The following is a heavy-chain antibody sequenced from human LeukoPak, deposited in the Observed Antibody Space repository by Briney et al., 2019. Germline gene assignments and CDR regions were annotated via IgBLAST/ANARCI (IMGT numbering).Heavy chain of an antibody. CDR3: ARAGPFGPYYYYMDV. CDR2: IIPIFGTA. Sequence: ASVKVSCKASGGTFSSYAISWVRQAPGQGLERMGGIIPIFGTANYAQKFQGRVTITADESTSTAYMELSSLRSEDTAVYYCARAGPFGPYYYYMDVWGKGTTVTISS. D-gene: IGHD3-10*01. J-gene: IGHJ6*03. CDR1: GGTFSSYA. V-gene: IGHV1-69*13.